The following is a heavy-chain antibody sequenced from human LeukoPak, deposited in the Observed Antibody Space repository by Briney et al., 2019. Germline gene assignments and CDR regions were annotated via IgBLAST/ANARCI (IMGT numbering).Heavy chain of an antibody. J-gene: IGHJ4*02. CDR2: INSDGSST. CDR1: GFTFSSYW. CDR3: ANIAAAGTKNFDY. Sequence: GGSLRLSCAASGFTFSSYWMHWVRQAPGKGLVWVSRINSDGSSTSYADSVKGRFTISRDNAKNTLYLQMNSLRAEDTAVYYCANIAAAGTKNFDYWGQGTLVTVSS. D-gene: IGHD6-13*01. V-gene: IGHV3-74*01.